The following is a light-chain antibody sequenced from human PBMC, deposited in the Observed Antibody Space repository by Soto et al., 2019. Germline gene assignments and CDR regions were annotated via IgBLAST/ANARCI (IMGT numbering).Light chain of an antibody. J-gene: IGLJ2*01. CDR2: EVN. CDR3: CSYAGYDTAI. Sequence: QSVLTQPASVSGSPGQSITISCTGTSSDVGSYNFVSWYQQHSGKAPKLMIYEVNKRPSGVSNRFSASKSGNTASLTISGLQAEDEADYYCCSYAGYDTAIFGGGTKLTVL. V-gene: IGLV2-23*02. CDR1: SSDVGSYNF.